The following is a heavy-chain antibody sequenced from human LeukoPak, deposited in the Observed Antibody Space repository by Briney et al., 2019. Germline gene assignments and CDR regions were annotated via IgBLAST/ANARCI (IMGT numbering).Heavy chain of an antibody. CDR2: IYYSGST. V-gene: IGHV4-59*01. D-gene: IGHD2-8*01. Sequence: PSETLSLTCTVSGGSISTYYWSWIRQPPGKGLEWLGYIYYSGSTNYNPSLKSRVTISVDTSKNQFSLKLSSVTAADTAVYYCARRMDDAFDIWGQGTMVTVSS. CDR3: ARRMDDAFDI. CDR1: GGSISTYY. J-gene: IGHJ3*02.